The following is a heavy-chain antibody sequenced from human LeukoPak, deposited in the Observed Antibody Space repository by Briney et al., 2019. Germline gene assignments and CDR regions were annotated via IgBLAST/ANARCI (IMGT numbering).Heavy chain of an antibody. CDR3: ARDSVVGSYYYDSSAPGAWFDP. V-gene: IGHV1-2*04. CDR1: GYTFTSYG. D-gene: IGHD3-22*01. CDR2: ISAYSGGT. J-gene: IGHJ5*02. Sequence: GASVKVSCKASGYTFTSYGISWVRQAPGQGLEWMGWISAYSGGTNYAQKFQGWVTMTRDTSISTAYMELSRLRSDDTAVYYCARDSVVGSYYYDSSAPGAWFDPWGQGTLVTVSS.